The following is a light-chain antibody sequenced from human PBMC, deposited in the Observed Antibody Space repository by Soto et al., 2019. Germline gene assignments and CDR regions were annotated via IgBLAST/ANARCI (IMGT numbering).Light chain of an antibody. CDR1: SNDVGGYNY. CDR2: DVS. Sequence: QSVLTQPASVSESPGQSITISCTGTSNDVGGYNYVSWYQQYPGKAPKLMIYDVSNRPSGVSNRFSGSKSGNTASLTISGLQAEDEADYFCSSYTSSSTYVFGTGTKLT. V-gene: IGLV2-14*01. CDR3: SSYTSSSTYV. J-gene: IGLJ1*01.